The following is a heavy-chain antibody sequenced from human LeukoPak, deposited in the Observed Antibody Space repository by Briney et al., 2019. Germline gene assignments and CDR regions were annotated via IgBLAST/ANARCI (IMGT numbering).Heavy chain of an antibody. Sequence: ASVKVSCKASGYTFTGYYMHWVRQAPGQGLEWMGWINPNSGGTNYAQKFQGRVTMTRDTSISTAYMELSRLRSDDTAVYYCAREVAGAEGGYYFDYWGQGTLVTVSS. D-gene: IGHD6-19*01. CDR2: INPNSGGT. CDR3: AREVAGAEGGYYFDY. CDR1: GYTFTGYY. J-gene: IGHJ4*02. V-gene: IGHV1-2*02.